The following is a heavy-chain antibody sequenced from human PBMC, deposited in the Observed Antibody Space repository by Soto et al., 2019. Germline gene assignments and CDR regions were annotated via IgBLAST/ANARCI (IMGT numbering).Heavy chain of an antibody. CDR1: VITFSDYY. J-gene: IGHJ4*02. CDR3: AREGQWYQTRDY. D-gene: IGHD2-15*01. V-gene: IGHV3-11*01. CDR2: ISSSSFTK. Sequence: PGWSLRLSCASSVITFSDYYMRWIRQAPGRGLEWVSYISSSSFTKYYADSVKGRFTVSRDNAKNSVYLQMNSLTVEDTAVYYCAREGQWYQTRDYWGQGTLVTVSS.